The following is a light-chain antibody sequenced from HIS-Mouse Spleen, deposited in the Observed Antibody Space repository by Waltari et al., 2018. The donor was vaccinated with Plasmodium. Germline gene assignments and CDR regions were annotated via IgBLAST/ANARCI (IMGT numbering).Light chain of an antibody. V-gene: IGLV2-11*01. CDR2: DVS. CDR1: SSDVGGYTY. J-gene: IGLJ3*02. CDR3: CSYAGSYTWV. Sequence: QSALTQPRSVSGSPGQSVTIPCTGTSSDVGGYTYVPWYQQHPGKAPKLMIYDVSKRPSGVPDRFSGSKSGNTASLTISGLQAEDEADYYCCSYAGSYTWVFGGGTKLTVL.